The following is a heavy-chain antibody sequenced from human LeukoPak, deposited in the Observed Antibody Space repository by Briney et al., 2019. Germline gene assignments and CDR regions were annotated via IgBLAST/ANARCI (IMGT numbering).Heavy chain of an antibody. Sequence: TSVKVSCKASGYTFTGYYMHWVRQAPGQGLEWMGWINPNSGGTNYAQKFQGRVTMTRDTSISTAYMELSRLRFDDTAVYYCARDSKDSSGWYATDHPQINFDYWGQGTLVTVSS. CDR3: ARDSKDSSGWYATDHPQINFDY. D-gene: IGHD6-19*01. V-gene: IGHV1-2*02. CDR2: INPNSGGT. J-gene: IGHJ4*02. CDR1: GYTFTGYY.